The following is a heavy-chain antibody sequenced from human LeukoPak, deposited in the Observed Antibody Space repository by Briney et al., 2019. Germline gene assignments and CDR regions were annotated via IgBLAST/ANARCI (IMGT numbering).Heavy chain of an antibody. CDR3: ARVAVGATVGGAFDI. J-gene: IGHJ3*02. CDR1: GYSFTTYY. Sequence: ASVKVSCKASGYSFTTYYMHWVRQAPGQGLEWMGIINPSGGSTNYAQKFQGRVTMTRDMSTSTVYMELSSLRSEDTAVYYCARVAVGATVGGAFDIWGQGTMVTVS. CDR2: INPSGGST. V-gene: IGHV1-46*01. D-gene: IGHD1-26*01.